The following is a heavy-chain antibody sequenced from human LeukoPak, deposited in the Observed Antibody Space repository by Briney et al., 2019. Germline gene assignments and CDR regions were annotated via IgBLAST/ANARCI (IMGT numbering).Heavy chain of an antibody. J-gene: IGHJ3*02. D-gene: IGHD4-23*01. Sequence: GASVKVSCKASGGTFSSYAISWVRQAPGQGLEWMGRIIPILGIANYAQKFQGRVTITADKSTSTAYMELSSLRSEDTAVYYCARALDYGGNSVAFDIWGQGTMVTVSS. V-gene: IGHV1-69*04. CDR2: IIPILGIA. CDR1: GGTFSSYA. CDR3: ARALDYGGNSVAFDI.